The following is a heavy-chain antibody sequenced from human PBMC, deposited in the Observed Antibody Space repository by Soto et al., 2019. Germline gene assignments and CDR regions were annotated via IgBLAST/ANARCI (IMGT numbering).Heavy chain of an antibody. D-gene: IGHD2-21*01. J-gene: IGHJ6*02. CDR3: AKHRDYDGMDV. V-gene: IGHV4-39*01. Sequence: SETLSLTCTVSGGSISSSGYYWGWIRQPPGKGLEWVGSLYYSGNTYYNPSLKSRVTMSIDTSTSQFSLQLRSLTAADTAVYYWAKHRDYDGMDVWGQGTAVTVSS. CDR1: GGSISSSGYY. CDR2: LYYSGNT.